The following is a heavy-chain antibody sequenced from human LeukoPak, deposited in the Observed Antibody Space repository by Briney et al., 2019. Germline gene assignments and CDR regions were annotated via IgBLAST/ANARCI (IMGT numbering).Heavy chain of an antibody. D-gene: IGHD3-10*02. J-gene: IGHJ4*02. V-gene: IGHV1-2*02. Sequence: ASVKVSCKASVYTFTGYYLHWVRQAPGQGLERMGWINPNSGDTNYAQKFQGRVTMTRDTSINTAYMELGRLRSDDTAVYHCARDLTMFVVVPGYWGQGTLVTVSS. CDR2: INPNSGDT. CDR1: VYTFTGYY. CDR3: ARDLTMFVVVPGY.